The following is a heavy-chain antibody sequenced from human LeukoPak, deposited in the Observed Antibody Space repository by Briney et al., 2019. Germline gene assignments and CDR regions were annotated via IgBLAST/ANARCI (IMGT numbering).Heavy chain of an antibody. CDR2: ISSSGSGGNT. CDR1: GVTLSSYA. CDR3: AKDRTVGASYWYFDL. D-gene: IGHD1-26*01. Sequence: GGSLRLSCAASGVTLSSYAMSWPRQAPGKGLECVSGISSSGSGGNTYYADSVKGRFTISRDSSKNTLFLHMNTLRAEDTAIYYCAKDRTVGASYWYFDLWGRGTLVTVSS. V-gene: IGHV3-23*01. J-gene: IGHJ2*01.